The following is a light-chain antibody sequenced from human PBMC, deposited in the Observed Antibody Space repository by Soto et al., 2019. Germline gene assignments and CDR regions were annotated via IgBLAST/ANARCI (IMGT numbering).Light chain of an antibody. J-gene: IGKJ5*01. Sequence: EIQRTQSPSSLSASVGDRATSTRQASQDINKNLIWYQQKPGKAHKLLIYDASDLETGVPSRFSGSGSGTGFTFTISSLQPEDFATYYCQQYESLPLTFGQGTRLDIK. CDR1: QDINKN. CDR3: QQYESLPLT. V-gene: IGKV1-33*01. CDR2: DAS.